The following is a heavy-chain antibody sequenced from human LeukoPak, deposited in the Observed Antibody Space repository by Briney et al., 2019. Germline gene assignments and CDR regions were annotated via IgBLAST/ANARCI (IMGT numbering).Heavy chain of an antibody. J-gene: IGHJ4*02. CDR3: ARGHTVLLWFGELLTLDY. Sequence: ASVKVSCKASGYTFTSYGISWVRQAPGQGLEWMGWISAYNGNTNYAQKLQGRVTMTTDTSTSTAYMGLRSLRSDDTAVYYCARGHTVLLWFGELLTLDYWGQGTLVTVSS. V-gene: IGHV1-18*01. D-gene: IGHD3-10*01. CDR2: ISAYNGNT. CDR1: GYTFTSYG.